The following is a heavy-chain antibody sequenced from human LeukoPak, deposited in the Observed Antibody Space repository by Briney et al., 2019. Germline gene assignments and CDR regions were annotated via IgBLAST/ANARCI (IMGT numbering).Heavy chain of an antibody. D-gene: IGHD1-1*01. CDR2: IYYSGST. CDR1: GGSISSSSYY. V-gene: IGHV4-39*01. CDR3: ASLGNWRRYYFDY. J-gene: IGHJ4*02. Sequence: SETLSLTCTVSGGSISSSSYYWGWIRQPPGKGLEWIGSIYYSGSTYYNPSLKSRVTISVDTSKNQFSLKLSSVTAADTAVYCCASLGNWRRYYFDYWGQGTPVTVSS.